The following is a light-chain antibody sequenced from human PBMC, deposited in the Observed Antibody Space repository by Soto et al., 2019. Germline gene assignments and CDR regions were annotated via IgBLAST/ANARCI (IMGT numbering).Light chain of an antibody. CDR3: CSYAGGSIPVV. CDR2: EVT. J-gene: IGLJ3*02. V-gene: IGLV2-23*02. Sequence: QSALTQPASVSGSPGQSITISCTGTSSDVGSYNLVSWYQQHPGKAPKLMIYEVTKRPSGVSNRLSGSKSGNTASLTISGLQDEDEADYYCCSYAGGSIPVVFGGGTKLTVL. CDR1: SSDVGSYNL.